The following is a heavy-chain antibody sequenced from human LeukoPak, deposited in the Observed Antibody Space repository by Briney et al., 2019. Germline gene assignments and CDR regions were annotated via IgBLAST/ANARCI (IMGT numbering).Heavy chain of an antibody. CDR3: VRHRFGEPHFKD. CDR1: GGSLSSRHYF. CDR2: VYYSGST. J-gene: IGHJ4*02. D-gene: IGHD3-10*01. Sequence: SETLSLTCTVSGGSLSSRHYFWGWLRQPPGTGLEWLGSVYYSGSTYYSPSLKSRVTLSVDTSTNQFSLRLDSVTAADTAMYYCVRHRFGEPHFKDWGLGTLVTVSS. V-gene: IGHV4-39*01.